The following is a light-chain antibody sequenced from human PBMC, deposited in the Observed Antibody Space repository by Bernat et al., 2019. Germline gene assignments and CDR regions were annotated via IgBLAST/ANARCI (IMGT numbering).Light chain of an antibody. Sequence: EIVLTQSPATLSLSPGERATLPCRASQSVSSYLAWYQQKPGQAPRLLIYDASNRATGIPARFSGSGSGTDFTLTISSLEPEDFAVYYCQQRSNWPRTFGQGTRLEIK. CDR2: DAS. V-gene: IGKV3-11*01. J-gene: IGKJ5*01. CDR3: QQRSNWPRT. CDR1: QSVSSY.